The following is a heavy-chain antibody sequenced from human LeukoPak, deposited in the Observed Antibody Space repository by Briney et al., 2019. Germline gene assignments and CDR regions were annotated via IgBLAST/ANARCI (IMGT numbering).Heavy chain of an antibody. CDR2: INHSGST. V-gene: IGHV4-34*01. J-gene: IGHJ6*03. CDR3: ARKSGYWPYYYYYMDV. CDR1: GGSFSGYY. D-gene: IGHD3-3*01. Sequence: SETLSPTCAVYGGSFSGYYWSWIRQPPGKGLEWIGEINHSGSTNYNPSLKSRVTISVDTSKNQFSLKLSSVTAADTAVYYCARKSGYWPYYYYYMDVWGKGTTVTVSS.